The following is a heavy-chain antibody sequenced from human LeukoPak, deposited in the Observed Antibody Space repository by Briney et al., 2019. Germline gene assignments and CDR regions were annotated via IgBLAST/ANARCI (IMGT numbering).Heavy chain of an antibody. V-gene: IGHV3-23*01. CDR2: ISGSGGSI. J-gene: IGHJ4*02. CDR3: AKDPYAGYSYGSPLFDY. D-gene: IGHD5-18*01. CDR1: GFTFSSYA. Sequence: PGESLRLSCGASGFTFSSYAMSWVRQAPGKGLEWVSAISGSGGSIYYADSVKGRFTISRDNSKNTLYLQMNSLRAEDTAVYYCAKDPYAGYSYGSPLFDYWGQGTLVTVSS.